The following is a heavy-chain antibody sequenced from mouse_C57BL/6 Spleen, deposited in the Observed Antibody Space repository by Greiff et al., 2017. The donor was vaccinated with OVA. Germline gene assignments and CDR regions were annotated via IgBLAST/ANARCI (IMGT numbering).Heavy chain of an antibody. CDR2: ISSGGSYT. V-gene: IGHV5-6*01. J-gene: IGHJ2*01. CDR1: GFTFSSYG. Sequence: EVKVVESGGDLVKPGGSLKLSCAASGFTFSSYGMSWVRQTPDKRLEWVATISSGGSYTYYPDSVKGRFTISRDNAKNTLYLQMSSLKSEDTAMYYCARVSEYFDYWGQGTTLTVSS. CDR3: ARVSEYFDY.